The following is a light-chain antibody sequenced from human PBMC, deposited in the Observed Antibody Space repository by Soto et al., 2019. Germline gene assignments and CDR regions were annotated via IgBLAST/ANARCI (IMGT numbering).Light chain of an antibody. CDR3: HSRA. V-gene: IGKV1-5*01. J-gene: IGKJ5*01. CDR2: DAS. Sequence: DIQLTQTPSTLSASVGDEVTITCRASQTISRWLAWYQQKRGRAPKLLIYDASTLESGVPSRFSGSGSETEFTLTISRLQPDDFATYFCHSRAFGQGTRL. CDR1: QTISRW.